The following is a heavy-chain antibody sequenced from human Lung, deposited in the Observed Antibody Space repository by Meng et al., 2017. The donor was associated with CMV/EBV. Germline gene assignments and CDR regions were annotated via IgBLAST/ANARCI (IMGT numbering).Heavy chain of an antibody. J-gene: IGHJ5*02. V-gene: IGHV1-8*01. D-gene: IGHD2-15*01. CDR1: GYTFISYD. CDR2: MNPNSGNT. CDR3: ARGYCSGGSCPVFDP. Sequence: AWLKKPGASGKVSCKASGYTFISYDINWVRQATGQGLEWMGWMNPNSGNTGYAQKFQGRVTMTRNTSISTAYMELSSLRSEDTAVYYCARGYCSGGSCPVFDPWGQGTLVTVSS.